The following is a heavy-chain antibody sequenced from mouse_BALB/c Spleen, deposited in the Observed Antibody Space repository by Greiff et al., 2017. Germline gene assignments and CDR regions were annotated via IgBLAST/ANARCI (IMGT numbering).Heavy chain of an antibody. D-gene: IGHD1-2*01. CDR1: GFTFSSYT. J-gene: IGHJ4*01. Sequence: EVQLVDSGGGLVQPGGSLKLSCAASGFTFSSYTMSWVRQTPEKRLEWVAYISNGGGSTYYPDTVKGRFTISRDNAKNTLYLQMSSLKSEDTAMYYCARYAAFYAMDYWGQGTSVTVSS. V-gene: IGHV5-12-2*01. CDR2: ISNGGGST. CDR3: ARYAAFYAMDY.